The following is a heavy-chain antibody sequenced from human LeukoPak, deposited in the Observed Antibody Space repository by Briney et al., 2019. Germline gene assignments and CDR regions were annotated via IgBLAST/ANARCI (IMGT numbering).Heavy chain of an antibody. CDR2: ISSSGSTI. CDR3: ARVGWGLFDY. Sequence: GGSLRLSCATSGFTFSSYEMNWVRQAPGKGLEWVSYISSSGSTIYYADSVKGRFTISRDNAKNSLYLQMNSLRAEDTAVYYCARVGWGLFDYWGQGTLVTVSS. V-gene: IGHV3-48*03. J-gene: IGHJ4*02. CDR1: GFTFSSYE. D-gene: IGHD7-27*01.